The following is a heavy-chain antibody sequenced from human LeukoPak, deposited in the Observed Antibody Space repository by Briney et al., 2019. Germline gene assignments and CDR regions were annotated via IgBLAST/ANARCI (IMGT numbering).Heavy chain of an antibody. CDR3: ARTGRPESSPKVFDY. CDR1: GFTFSSYE. V-gene: IGHV3-21*05. Sequence: SGGSLRLSCAASGFTFSSYEMNWVRQAPGKGLEWVSYISSSSSYTNYADSVKGRFTISRDNAKNSLYLQMNSLRAEDTAVYYCARTGRPESSPKVFDYWGQGTLVTVSS. J-gene: IGHJ4*02. CDR2: ISSSSSYT.